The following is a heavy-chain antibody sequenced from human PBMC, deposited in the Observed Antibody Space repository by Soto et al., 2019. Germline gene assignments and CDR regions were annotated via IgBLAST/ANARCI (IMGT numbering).Heavy chain of an antibody. CDR1: GGTFSSYA. V-gene: IGHV1-69*12. CDR2: IIPIFGTA. CDR3: AIETYYYDSSGYYYFDY. Sequence: QVKLVQSGAEVKKPGSSVKVSCKASGGTFSSYAISWVRQAPGQGLEWMGGIIPIFGTANYAQKFQGRVTITADESTSTAYMELSSMRSEDTAVYYCAIETYYYDSSGYYYFDYWGQGTLVTVSS. D-gene: IGHD3-22*01. J-gene: IGHJ4*02.